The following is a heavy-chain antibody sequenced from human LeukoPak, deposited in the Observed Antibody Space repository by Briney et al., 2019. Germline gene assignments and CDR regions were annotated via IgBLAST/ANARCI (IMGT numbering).Heavy chain of an antibody. D-gene: IGHD6-13*01. V-gene: IGHV1-2*02. CDR2: INPNSGGT. J-gene: IGHJ4*02. CDR1: GYTFTGYY. CDR3: ARVRFGSSSWYDY. Sequence: VASAKVSCKASGYTFTGYYMHWVRQAPGQGLEWMGWINPNSGGTNYAQKFQGRVTMTRDTSISTAYMELSRLRSDDTAVYYCARVRFGSSSWYDYWGQGTLVTVSS.